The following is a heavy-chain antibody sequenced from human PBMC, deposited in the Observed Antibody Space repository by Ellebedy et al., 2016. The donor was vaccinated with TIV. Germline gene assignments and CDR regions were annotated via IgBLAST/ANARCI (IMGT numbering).Heavy chain of an antibody. V-gene: IGHV3-30*18. CDR1: GFTFSSYG. J-gene: IGHJ6*03. Sequence: GESLKISCAASGFTFSSYGMHWVRQAPGKGLEWVAVISYDGSNKYYADSVKGRFTISRDNSKNTLYLQMNSLRAEDTAVYYCAKDRFRSYYYGSGSKRDYMDVWGKGTTVTVSS. CDR3: AKDRFRSYYYGSGSKRDYMDV. CDR2: ISYDGSNK. D-gene: IGHD3-10*01.